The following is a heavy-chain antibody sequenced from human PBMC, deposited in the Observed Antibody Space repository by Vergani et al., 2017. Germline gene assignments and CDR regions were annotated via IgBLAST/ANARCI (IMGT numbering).Heavy chain of an antibody. V-gene: IGHV3-33*01. CDR3: ARWSNEKRLDS. CDR2: FWYDGRNK. J-gene: IGHJ5*01. CDR1: GFTFSRHG. D-gene: IGHD1-1*01. Sequence: QVQLVESEGGVVQPGRSLILSCVASGFTFSRHGMHWVRQAPGKGLEWMAVFWYDGRNKYYGDSVKGRFTFSRDNSKNTLYLQMKSLRVEYTAVYYCARWSNEKRLDSWGQGTLVTVSS.